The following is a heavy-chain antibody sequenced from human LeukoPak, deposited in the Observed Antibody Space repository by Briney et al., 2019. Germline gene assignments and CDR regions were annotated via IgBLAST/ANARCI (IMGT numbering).Heavy chain of an antibody. D-gene: IGHD5-18*01. Sequence: GGSLRLSCAGSGFTFSRHWMHWVRQAPGKGLVWVSRMNADGSSSNYADSMKGRFTISRDNAKNTLHLQMDSLSAEDTAVYYCTSDTVNTAVGIDYWGQGTLVTVSS. CDR2: MNADGSSS. CDR1: GFTFSRHW. J-gene: IGHJ4*02. CDR3: TSDTVNTAVGIDY. V-gene: IGHV3-74*01.